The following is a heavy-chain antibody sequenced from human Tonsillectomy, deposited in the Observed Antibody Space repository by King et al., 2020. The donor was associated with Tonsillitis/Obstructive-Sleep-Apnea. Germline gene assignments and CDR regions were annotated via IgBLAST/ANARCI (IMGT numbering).Heavy chain of an antibody. Sequence: VQLVESGGGLVQPGGSLRLSCAASGFTVSGNYMSWVRQAPGKGLEWVSVIYSGGSTYYADSVKARFTISRDNSKNTLYLKMNSLRAEDTAVYYCARGVYVTRYFDYWGQGTLVTVSS. D-gene: IGHD4-23*01. CDR1: GFTVSGNY. CDR3: ARGVYVTRYFDY. J-gene: IGHJ4*02. V-gene: IGHV3-66*01. CDR2: IYSGGST.